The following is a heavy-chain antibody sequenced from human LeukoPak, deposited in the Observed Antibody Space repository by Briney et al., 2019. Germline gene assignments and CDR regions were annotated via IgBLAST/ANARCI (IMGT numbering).Heavy chain of an antibody. CDR3: ASDSMNAFDA. J-gene: IGHJ3*01. CDR1: GGSFTTHD. Sequence: PSETLSLTCAVSGGSFTTHDWSWIRQPPGKGLEWIGYISYIGSTNYNPSLKSRVTISIDTSNNEVSLMLTSVTAADTAVYYCASDSMNAFDAWGQGTMVTVSS. V-gene: IGHV4-59*11. CDR2: ISYIGST. D-gene: IGHD2-8*01.